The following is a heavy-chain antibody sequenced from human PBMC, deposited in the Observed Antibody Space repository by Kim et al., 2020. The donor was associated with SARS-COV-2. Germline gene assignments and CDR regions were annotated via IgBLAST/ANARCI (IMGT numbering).Heavy chain of an antibody. CDR1: GFSFSSYW. Sequence: GGSLRLSCAASGFSFSSYWMHWVRQAPGKGLVWVSRINSDGSSTSYADSVKGRCTISRDNAKNTLYLQMNSLRAEDTAVYYCARDPYYYDSSGYLTTSRGYYFDYWGQGTLVTVSS. V-gene: IGHV3-74*01. D-gene: IGHD3-22*01. CDR3: ARDPYYYDSSGYLTTSRGYYFDY. J-gene: IGHJ4*02. CDR2: INSDGSST.